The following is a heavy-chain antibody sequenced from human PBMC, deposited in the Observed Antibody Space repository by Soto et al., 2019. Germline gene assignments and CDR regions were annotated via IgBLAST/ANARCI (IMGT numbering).Heavy chain of an antibody. V-gene: IGHV3-15*07. Sequence: EVQLVESGGGLVKPGGSLRLSCTASGFSFSNAWMNWVRQAPGKGLEWVGRIKSKTDGETVDYAAPVKDTFTISRDDSKDTLYLQMNSLRIEDTAVYYCTTGVVAAQHNYWGQGTLVTVSS. CDR2: IKSKTDGETV. D-gene: IGHD2-15*01. CDR1: GFSFSNAW. J-gene: IGHJ4*02. CDR3: TTGVVAAQHNY.